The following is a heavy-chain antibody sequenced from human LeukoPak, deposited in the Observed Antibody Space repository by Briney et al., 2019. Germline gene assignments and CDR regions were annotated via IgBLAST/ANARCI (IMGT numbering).Heavy chain of an antibody. CDR1: GVTFSTYV. D-gene: IGHD1-1*01. J-gene: IGHJ4*02. CDR2: ISGSGGST. CDR3: AKGNWRYFDY. Sequence: GGTLRLSCAASGVTFSTYVMSWGRQAPGKGLEWVSAISGSGGSTYYADSAKGRFTISRDNSKTTLYLQMTSLRADNTAVYYVAKGNWRYFDYWGQGTLVTVSS. V-gene: IGHV3-23*01.